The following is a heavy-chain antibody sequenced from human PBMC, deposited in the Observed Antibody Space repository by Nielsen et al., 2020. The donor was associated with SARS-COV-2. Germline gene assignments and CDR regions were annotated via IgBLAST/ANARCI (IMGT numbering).Heavy chain of an antibody. V-gene: IGHV1-18*01. CDR2: ISAYNGNT. CDR3: AREGYSSSWYQNYYYYGMDV. Sequence: ASVKVSCKASGYTFTSYGISWVRQAPGQGLEWMGWISAYNGNTNYAQKLQGRVTMTTDTSTSTAYMELRSLRSDDTAVYYCAREGYSSSWYQNYYYYGMDVWGQGTTVTVSS. CDR1: GYTFTSYG. D-gene: IGHD6-13*01. J-gene: IGHJ6*02.